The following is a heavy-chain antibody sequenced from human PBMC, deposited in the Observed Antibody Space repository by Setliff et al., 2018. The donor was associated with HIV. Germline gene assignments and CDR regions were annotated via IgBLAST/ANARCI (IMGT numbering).Heavy chain of an antibody. V-gene: IGHV3-30*02. J-gene: IGHJ4*02. CDR2: IRCDGNDK. CDR3: AKDRYYDSSGSPFDY. CDR1: AFIFTTYG. D-gene: IGHD3-22*01. Sequence: PGGSLRLSCEASAFIFTTYGMHWVRQAPGKGLEWIAFIRCDGNDKYYADSVKGRFTISRDNSKNTLYLQMNSLRAEDTAVYYCAKDRYYDSSGSPFDYWGQGTLVTVSS.